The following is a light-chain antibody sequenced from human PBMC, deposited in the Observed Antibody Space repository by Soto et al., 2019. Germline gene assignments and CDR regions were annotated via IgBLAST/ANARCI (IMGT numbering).Light chain of an antibody. V-gene: IGLV1-44*01. J-gene: IGLJ2*01. CDR3: ASWDASLSGVL. CDR1: SSNIGSNP. Sequence: QSVLTQSPSASGTPGQRVTISCSGSSSNIGSNPVHWYQQLPGSAPKLLIHNNHQRPAGVPDRFSASKSGTSASLAIGGLQSEDEADYYCASWDASLSGVLFGGGTKLTVL. CDR2: NNH.